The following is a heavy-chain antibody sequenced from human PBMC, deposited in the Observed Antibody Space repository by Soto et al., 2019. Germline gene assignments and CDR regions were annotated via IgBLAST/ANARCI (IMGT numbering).Heavy chain of an antibody. Sequence: SETLSLTCTVTGDSISSRSYYWGWIRQPPGKGLEWIGSIYYSGSTYNNPSLRSRVSMSIDTSKDQFSLKLKSVTAADTALYFCARQRTSVVTQAYSDVWGPGSLVTAPQ. V-gene: IGHV4-39*01. CDR3: ARQRTSVVTQAYSDV. J-gene: IGHJ4*02. CDR2: IYYSGST. CDR1: GDSISSRSYY. D-gene: IGHD2-21*02.